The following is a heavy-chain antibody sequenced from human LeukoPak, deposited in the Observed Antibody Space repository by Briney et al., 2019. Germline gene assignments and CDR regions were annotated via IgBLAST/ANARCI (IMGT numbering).Heavy chain of an antibody. D-gene: IGHD3-3*01. CDR2: IYYSGST. V-gene: IGHV4-39*07. J-gene: IGHJ6*02. Sequence: PSEALSLTCTVSGGSISSSSYYWGWIRQPPGKGLEWIGSIYYSGSTYYNPSLKSRVTISVDTSKNQFSLKLSSVTAADTAVYYCARVFEVLTSGRTRYHFYYYGIDVWGQGTTVTVSS. CDR1: GGSISSSSYY. CDR3: ARVFEVLTSGRTRYHFYYYGIDV.